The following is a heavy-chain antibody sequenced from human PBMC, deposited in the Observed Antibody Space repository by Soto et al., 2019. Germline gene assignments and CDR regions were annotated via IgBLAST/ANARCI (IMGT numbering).Heavy chain of an antibody. CDR3: AREVQNNWFDP. Sequence: SETLSLTCAVSGYSISSGYYWGWIRQPPGKGLEWIGSIYHSGSTYYNPSLKSRVTISVDTSKNQFSLKLSSVTAADTAVYYCAREVQNNWFDPWGQGTLVTVS. CDR1: GYSISSGYY. V-gene: IGHV4-38-2*02. CDR2: IYHSGST. J-gene: IGHJ5*02.